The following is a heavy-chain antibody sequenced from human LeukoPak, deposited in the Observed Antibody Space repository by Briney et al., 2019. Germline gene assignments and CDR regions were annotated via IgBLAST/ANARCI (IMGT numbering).Heavy chain of an antibody. J-gene: IGHJ3*02. CDR1: GRSLDITNY. Sequence: PPGTMSLTCGVSGRSLDITNYWSRIRQHPGKGLEWMGYIFYNGNTYYNPSLKSRLTISGDTSENQFSLKLSSVTAADTAVYYCVRSFDSYYAFDIWGQGTMVTVSS. CDR2: IFYNGNT. D-gene: IGHD3-10*01. CDR3: VRSFDSYYAFDI. V-gene: IGHV4-31*11.